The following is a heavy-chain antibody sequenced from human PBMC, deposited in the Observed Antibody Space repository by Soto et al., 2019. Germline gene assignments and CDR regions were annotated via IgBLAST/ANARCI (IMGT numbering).Heavy chain of an antibody. CDR2: IYYSGST. J-gene: IGHJ4*02. Sequence: QVQLQESGPGLVKPSETLSLTCTVSGGSISSYYWSWIRQPPGKGLEWIGYIYYSGSTNYNPSLKSRVTISVDTSKNQFSLKLSSVTAADTAVYYCATSYYYDSSGPTSLFDYWGQGTLVTVSS. CDR3: ATSYYYDSSGPTSLFDY. V-gene: IGHV4-59*08. CDR1: GGSISSYY. D-gene: IGHD3-22*01.